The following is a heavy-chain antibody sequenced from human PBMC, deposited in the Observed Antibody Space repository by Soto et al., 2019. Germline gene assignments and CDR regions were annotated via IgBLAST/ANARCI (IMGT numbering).Heavy chain of an antibody. D-gene: IGHD2-2*01. V-gene: IGHV1-18*04. CDR1: GYTLTSYG. CDR2: ISAYNGNT. J-gene: IGHJ6*02. CDR3: ARDVEYQLLPVGYYYYGMDV. Sequence: ASVKVSCKASGYTLTSYGISWVRQAPGQGLEWMGWISAYNGNTNYAQKLQGRVTMTTDTSTSTAYMELRSLRSDDTAVYYCARDVEYQLLPVGYYYYGMDVWGQGTTVTVSS.